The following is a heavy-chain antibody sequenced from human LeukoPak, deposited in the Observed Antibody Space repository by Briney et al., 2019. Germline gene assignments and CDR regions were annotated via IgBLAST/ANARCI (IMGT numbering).Heavy chain of an antibody. CDR1: GGSISNGTSY. CDR3: ARTTEGYAGGPGYSYYYYMDV. V-gene: IGHV4-61*01. D-gene: IGHD5-12*01. Sequence: SETLSLTCTVSGGSISNGTSYWSWIRQPPGKGLEWIGYIHYSGSTHYNPSLKSRVTISVDTSKNQVSLKLRSVTAADTAVYYCARTTEGYAGGPGYSYYYYMDVWGKGTTVTISS. CDR2: IHYSGST. J-gene: IGHJ6*03.